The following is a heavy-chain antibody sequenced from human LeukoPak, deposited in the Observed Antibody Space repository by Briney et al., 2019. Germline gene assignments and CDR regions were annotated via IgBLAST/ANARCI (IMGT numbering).Heavy chain of an antibody. CDR3: ARVRCSGGSCYELDDY. V-gene: IGHV4-39*01. D-gene: IGHD2-15*01. CDR2: IYDSGST. Sequence: PSETLSLTCTVSGGSIRSSYYYWGWIRQPPGKGLEWIGSIYDSGSTYYNPSLKSRVTISVDTSKNQFSLKLSSVTAADTAVYYCARVRCSGGSCYELDDYWGQGTLVTVSS. CDR1: GGSIRSSYYY. J-gene: IGHJ4*02.